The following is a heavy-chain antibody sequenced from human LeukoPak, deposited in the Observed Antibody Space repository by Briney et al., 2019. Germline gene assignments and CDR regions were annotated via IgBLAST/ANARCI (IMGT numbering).Heavy chain of an antibody. CDR3: ARGIWSDHLVAYFLDS. CDR1: GYTLTELS. V-gene: IGHV1-24*01. J-gene: IGHJ4*02. CDR2: FDPEDGET. Sequence: GASAKVSCKVSGYTLTELSMHWVRQAPGKGLEWMGGFDPEDGETIYAQKFQGRVTMTEDTSTDTAYMELSSLRSEDTAVYYCARGIWSDHLVAYFLDSWGQGTLVTASS. D-gene: IGHD5-12*01.